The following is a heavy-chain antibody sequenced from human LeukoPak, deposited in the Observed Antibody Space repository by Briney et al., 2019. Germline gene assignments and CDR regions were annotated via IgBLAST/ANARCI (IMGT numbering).Heavy chain of an antibody. CDR2: IYYSGST. D-gene: IGHD3-9*01. Sequence: SETLSLTCTVPGGSISSYYWSWIRQPPGKGLEWIGYIYYSGSTNYNPSLKSRVTISVDTSKNQFSLKLSSVTAADTAVYYCARVRGYDILTGYFDYWGQGTLVTVSS. CDR3: ARVRGYDILTGYFDY. V-gene: IGHV4-59*01. CDR1: GGSISSYY. J-gene: IGHJ4*02.